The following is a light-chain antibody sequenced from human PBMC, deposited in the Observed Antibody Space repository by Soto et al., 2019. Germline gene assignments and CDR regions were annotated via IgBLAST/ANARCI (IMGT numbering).Light chain of an antibody. Sequence: DIVMTKSPDSLAVSLGEGATINCKSSKNVLYSSNNKNYLAWYQQKPGQTPKLLIYWASIRESGVPDRFSGSWSGTDFTLTISSLQAEDVAVYYCQQYYTIPRTFGQGTKVEIK. CDR1: KNVLYSSNNKNY. CDR2: WAS. V-gene: IGKV4-1*01. J-gene: IGKJ1*01. CDR3: QQYYTIPRT.